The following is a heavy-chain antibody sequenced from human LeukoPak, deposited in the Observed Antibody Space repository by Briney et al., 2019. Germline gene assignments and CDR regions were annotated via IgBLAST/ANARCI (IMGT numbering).Heavy chain of an antibody. CDR3: AKTYYSDSFDY. CDR2: ISSSGSTI. CDR1: GFTFSDYY. J-gene: IGHJ4*02. D-gene: IGHD3-22*01. V-gene: IGHV3-11*01. Sequence: PGGSLRLSCAASGFTFSDYYTSWIRQAPGKGLEWVSYISSSGSTIYYAASVKGRFTISRDNSKNTLYLQMNSLRAEDTAVYYCAKTYYSDSFDYWGQGTLVTVSS.